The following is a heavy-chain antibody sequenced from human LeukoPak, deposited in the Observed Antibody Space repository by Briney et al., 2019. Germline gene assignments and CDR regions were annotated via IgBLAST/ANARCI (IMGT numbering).Heavy chain of an antibody. J-gene: IGHJ6*02. D-gene: IGHD6-19*01. CDR3: VNLLEDSSGLDYYGMDV. V-gene: IGHV3-64D*06. CDR1: GFTFSSYA. CDR2: ISSNGGST. Sequence: PGGSLRLSCSASGFTFSSYAMHWVRQAPGKGLEYVSAISSNGGSTYYADSVKGRFTISRDNSKNTLCLQMSSLRAEDTAVYYCVNLLEDSSGLDYYGMDVWGQGTTVTVSS.